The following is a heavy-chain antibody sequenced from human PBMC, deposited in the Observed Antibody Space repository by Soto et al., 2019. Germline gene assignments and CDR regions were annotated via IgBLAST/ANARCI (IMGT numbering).Heavy chain of an antibody. J-gene: IGHJ6*02. CDR2: ISSSGSTI. D-gene: IGHD3-22*01. CDR1: GLSLSSYE. Sequence: GILRVSGAASGLSLSSYEMAWVGQAPGRGLEWVSYISSSGSTIYYADSVKGRFTISRDNAKNSLYLQMNRLRAEETAVYYCAREGSYYSDSSGPPFLYYGMDVWGQGTTVTVSS. CDR3: AREGSYYSDSSGPPFLYYGMDV. V-gene: IGHV3-48*03.